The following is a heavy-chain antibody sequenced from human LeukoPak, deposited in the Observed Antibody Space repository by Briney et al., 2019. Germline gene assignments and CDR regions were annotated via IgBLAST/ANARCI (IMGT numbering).Heavy chain of an antibody. V-gene: IGHV1-69*13. CDR2: IIPIFGTA. CDR3: AREGRGGNIDY. Sequence: SVKVSCKASGYTFTSYGISWVRQAPGQGLEWMGGIIPIFGTANYAQKFQGRVTITADESTSTAYMELSSLRSEDTAVYYCAREGRGGNIDYWGQGTLVTVSS. D-gene: IGHD2-15*01. J-gene: IGHJ4*02. CDR1: GYTFTSYG.